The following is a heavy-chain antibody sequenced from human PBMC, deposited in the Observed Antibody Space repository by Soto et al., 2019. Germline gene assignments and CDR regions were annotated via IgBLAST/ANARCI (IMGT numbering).Heavy chain of an antibody. J-gene: IGHJ4*02. CDR2: ISGSGGST. CDR3: ARASVFGAAATGLFDY. V-gene: IGHV3-23*01. Sequence: EVQLLESGGGLVQPGGSLRLSCAASGFTFSSYAMSWVRQAPGKGLEWVSAISGSGGSTYYADSVKGRFTISRDNAKNSLYLQMNSLRAEDTAVYYCARASVFGAAATGLFDYWGQGTLVTVSS. D-gene: IGHD2-15*01. CDR1: GFTFSSYA.